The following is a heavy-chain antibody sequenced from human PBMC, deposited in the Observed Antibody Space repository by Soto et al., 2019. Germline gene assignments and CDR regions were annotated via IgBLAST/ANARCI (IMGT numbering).Heavy chain of an antibody. D-gene: IGHD3-9*01. CDR2: ISYGETS. Sequence: PSETLSLTCTVSGASISRSGKYWGWIRQPPGKGLEWLGSISYGETSYYHPSLKSRVTISVDASKNQVSLKLSDVTAADTAVYFCAGQGYDISTPLDYWGQGTLVTVSS. CDR3: AGQGYDISTPLDY. J-gene: IGHJ4*02. V-gene: IGHV4-39*01. CDR1: GASISRSGKY.